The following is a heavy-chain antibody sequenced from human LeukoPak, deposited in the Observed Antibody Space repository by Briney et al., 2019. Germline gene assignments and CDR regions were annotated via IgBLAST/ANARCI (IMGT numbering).Heavy chain of an antibody. Sequence: GGSLRLSCAASGFTFDDYAMHWVRQAPGKGLEWVSGISWNSGSIDYADSVKGRFTISRDNAKNSLYLQMNTLRAEDTALYYRAKGITMIIGRDAFDIWGQGTMVTVSS. V-gene: IGHV3-9*01. J-gene: IGHJ3*02. CDR3: AKGITMIIGRDAFDI. D-gene: IGHD3-22*01. CDR2: ISWNSGSI. CDR1: GFTFDDYA.